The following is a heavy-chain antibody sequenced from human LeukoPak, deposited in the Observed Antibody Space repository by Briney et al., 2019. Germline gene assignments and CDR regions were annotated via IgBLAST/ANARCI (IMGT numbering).Heavy chain of an antibody. CDR3: AGSYYYGSGSYRYYYYMDV. J-gene: IGHJ6*03. D-gene: IGHD3-10*01. CDR2: IYYSGTT. V-gene: IGHV4-59*01. Sequence: SETLSLTCTVSGGSISNYYWNWIRQPPGKGLEWIGYIYYSGTTNYNPSLKSRVTISVDTSKNQFSLKLSSVTAADTAVYYCAGSYYYGSGSYRYYYYMDVWGKGTTVTISS. CDR1: GGSISNYY.